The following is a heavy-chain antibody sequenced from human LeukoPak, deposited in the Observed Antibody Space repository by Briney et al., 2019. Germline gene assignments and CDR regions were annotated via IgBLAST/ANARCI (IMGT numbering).Heavy chain of an antibody. CDR3: ARLVYDFWSGYYAWPYYFDY. V-gene: IGHV4-39*07. Sequence: SETLSLTCTVSGGSLSSSSYYWGWIRQPPGKGLEWIGSIYYSGSTYYNPSLKSRVTISVDTPKNQFSLKLSSVTAADTAVYYCARLVYDFWSGYYAWPYYFDYWGQGTLVTVSS. CDR1: GGSLSSSSYY. J-gene: IGHJ4*02. D-gene: IGHD3-3*01. CDR2: IYYSGST.